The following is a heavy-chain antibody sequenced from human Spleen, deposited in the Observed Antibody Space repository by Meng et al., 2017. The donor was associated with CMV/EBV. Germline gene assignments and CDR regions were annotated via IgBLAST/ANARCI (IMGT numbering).Heavy chain of an antibody. D-gene: IGHD3-9*01. CDR2: IIESGGT. V-gene: IGHV4-34*12. Sequence: LSLTCAVSGGSFSGYYWSWVRQSPGKGLEWIGEIIESGGTVYNPSLESRVTMSIDKSNNQFSLRLTSVTAADTAVYFCARGKLNLSPWGQGTLVTV. J-gene: IGHJ5*02. CDR3: ARGKLNLSP. CDR1: GGSFSGYY.